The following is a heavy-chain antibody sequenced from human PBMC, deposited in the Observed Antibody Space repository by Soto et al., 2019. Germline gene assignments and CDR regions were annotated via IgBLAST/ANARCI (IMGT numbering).Heavy chain of an antibody. CDR3: ASPVGVII. Sequence: TGGSLRLSCAASGFTFSSYGMHWVRQAPGKGLEWVAVISYDGSNKYYADSVKGRFTISRDNSKNTLYLQMNSLRAEDTAVYYCASPVGVIIWGQGTLVTVSS. D-gene: IGHD3-10*01. V-gene: IGHV3-30*03. J-gene: IGHJ4*02. CDR2: ISYDGSNK. CDR1: GFTFSSYG.